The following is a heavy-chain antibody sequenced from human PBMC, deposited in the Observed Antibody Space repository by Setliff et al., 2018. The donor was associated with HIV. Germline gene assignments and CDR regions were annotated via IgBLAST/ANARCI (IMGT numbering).Heavy chain of an antibody. J-gene: IGHJ4*02. Sequence: PSETLSLTCSVSSGSISSSSYYWGWIRQPPGEGLEWIANIYYSGSTYYSPSLKSRVTISVDTSKNQFSLKLNSVTAADTAVYYCARLSPHIATTGTFYYFDYWGQGTLVTVSS. CDR3: ARLSPHIATTGTFYYFDY. D-gene: IGHD6-13*01. CDR1: SGSISSSSYY. V-gene: IGHV4-39*01. CDR2: IYYSGST.